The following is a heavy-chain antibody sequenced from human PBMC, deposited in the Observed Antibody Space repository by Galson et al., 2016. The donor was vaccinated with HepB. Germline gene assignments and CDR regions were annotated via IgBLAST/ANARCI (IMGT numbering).Heavy chain of an antibody. CDR1: KMTFSNYA. Sequence: SLRLSCAASKMTFSNYAIHWVRQAPGTGLEWVTTISSDGSNKFYADSVKGRLTVSRDNSKSTLYLQMNNLRAEDTAVYYRAKDYDYWSDFSANYYYYGMDVWGQGTTVTVSS. CDR2: ISSDGSNK. D-gene: IGHD3-3*01. J-gene: IGHJ6*01. V-gene: IGHV3-30*04. CDR3: AKDYDYWSDFSANYYYYGMDV.